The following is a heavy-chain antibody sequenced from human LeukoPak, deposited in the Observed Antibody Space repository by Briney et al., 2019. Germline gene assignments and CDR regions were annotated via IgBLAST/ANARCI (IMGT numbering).Heavy chain of an antibody. CDR1: GFTFSGYW. Sequence: GGSLRLSCAASGFTFSGYWMSWVRQAPGKGLEWVANIKQEGSEKYYVDSVKGRFTISRDNAKNSLYLQMNSLRAEDTAVYYCARDKSYDSSGILDYWGQGTLVTVSS. V-gene: IGHV3-7*01. D-gene: IGHD3-22*01. CDR2: IKQEGSEK. CDR3: ARDKSYDSSGILDY. J-gene: IGHJ4*02.